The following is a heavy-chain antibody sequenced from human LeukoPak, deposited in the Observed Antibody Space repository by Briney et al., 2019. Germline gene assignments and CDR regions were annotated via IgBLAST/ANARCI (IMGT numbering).Heavy chain of an antibody. CDR1: SGSISSSSYY. J-gene: IGHJ4*02. Sequence: SETLSLTCTVSSGSISSSSYYWGWIRQPPGKGLEWIGSIYYSGSTYYNPSLKSRVTISVDTSKNQFSLKLSSVTAADTAVYYCARTGDIVVVPAAEDWGQGTLVTVSS. V-gene: IGHV4-39*01. CDR3: ARTGDIVVVPAAED. CDR2: IYYSGST. D-gene: IGHD2-2*01.